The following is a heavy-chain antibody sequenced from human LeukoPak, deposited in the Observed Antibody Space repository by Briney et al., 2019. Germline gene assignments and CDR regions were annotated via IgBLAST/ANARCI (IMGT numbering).Heavy chain of an antibody. Sequence: GGSLRLSCAASGFTFSSYGMHGVRQAPGKGLEWVAVISYDGSNKYYADSVKGRFTISRDNAKNSLYLQMNSLRAEDTAVYYCARDHVATIVLDYWGQGTLVTVSS. CDR2: ISYDGSNK. V-gene: IGHV3-30*03. J-gene: IGHJ4*02. CDR1: GFTFSSYG. D-gene: IGHD5-24*01. CDR3: ARDHVATIVLDY.